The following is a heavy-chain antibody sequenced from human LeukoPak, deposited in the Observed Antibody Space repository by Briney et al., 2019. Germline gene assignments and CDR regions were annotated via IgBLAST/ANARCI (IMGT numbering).Heavy chain of an antibody. V-gene: IGHV3-30*02. CDR1: RFTFSSYG. J-gene: IGHJ5*02. D-gene: IGHD3-10*01. CDR3: ARVYYYGSGSYFRFDP. CDR2: IRYDGSNK. Sequence: GGSLRLSCAASRFTFSSYGMHWVRQAPGKGLEWVSFIRYDGSNKYYAVSVRGRFTISRDNSKNTLYLQMTSLRPEDTAVYYCARVYYYGSGSYFRFDPWGQGTLVTVSS.